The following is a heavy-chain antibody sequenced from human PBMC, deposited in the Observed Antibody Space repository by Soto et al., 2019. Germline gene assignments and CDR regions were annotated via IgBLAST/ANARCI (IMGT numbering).Heavy chain of an antibody. Sequence: ASVKVSCKASGYTFTSYYMHWVRQAPGQGLEWMGIINPSGGSTSYAQKFQGRVTMTRDTSTSTVYMELSSLRSEDTAVYYCAISLAVLLAQNAIHIPGQATIVTVSS. V-gene: IGHV1-46*01. J-gene: IGHJ3*02. CDR3: AISLAVLLAQNAIHI. CDR1: GYTFTSYY. D-gene: IGHD2-21*01. CDR2: INPSGGST.